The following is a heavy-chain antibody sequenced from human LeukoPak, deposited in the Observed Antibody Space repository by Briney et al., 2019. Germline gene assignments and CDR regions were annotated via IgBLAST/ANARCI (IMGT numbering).Heavy chain of an antibody. D-gene: IGHD1-26*01. CDR3: ARTIVGATDY. Sequence: KPSETLSLTCTVSGGSISSGSYYWSWIRQPAGKGLEWIGRIYTSGSTNYNPSLKSRVTISVGTSKNQFSLKLSSMTAADTAVYYCARTIVGATDYWGQGTLVTVSS. J-gene: IGHJ4*02. CDR1: GGSISSGSYY. CDR2: IYTSGST. V-gene: IGHV4-61*02.